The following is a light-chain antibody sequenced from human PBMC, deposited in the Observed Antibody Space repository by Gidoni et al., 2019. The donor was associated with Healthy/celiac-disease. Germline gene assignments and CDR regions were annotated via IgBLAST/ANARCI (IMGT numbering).Light chain of an antibody. CDR1: QSVSSSY. V-gene: IGKV3-20*01. CDR2: GAS. CDR3: QQYGSWWT. Sequence: EMLLTQSPGTLSLSPGERATLSCRASQSVSSSYLAWYQQKPGQAPRLLIYGASSRATGIPDRFSGSGSGTDFTLTISRLEPEDFAVYYCQQYGSWWTFGQGTKVEIK. J-gene: IGKJ1*01.